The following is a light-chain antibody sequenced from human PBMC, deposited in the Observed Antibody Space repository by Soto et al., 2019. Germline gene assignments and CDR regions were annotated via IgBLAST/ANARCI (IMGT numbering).Light chain of an antibody. CDR3: QHYNNWPRT. CDR1: QSVSSN. J-gene: IGKJ1*01. V-gene: IGKV3-15*01. Sequence: EIVMTQSPATQSVSPGERATLSCRASQSVSSNLAWYQQKPGQAPRLLTYGASTRATGIPDRFSGSGSGTEFTLTISSLQSEDFAVYYCQHYNNWPRTFGQGTKVEIK. CDR2: GAS.